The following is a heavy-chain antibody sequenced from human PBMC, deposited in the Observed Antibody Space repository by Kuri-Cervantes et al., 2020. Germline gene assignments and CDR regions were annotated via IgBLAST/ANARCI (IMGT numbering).Heavy chain of an antibody. D-gene: IGHD3-9*01. CDR1: GYTFTGYY. V-gene: IGHV1-2*02. CDR2: ISPNSGGT. Sequence: ASVKVSCKASGYTFTGYYMHWVRQAPGQGLEWMGWISPNSGGTNYAQKFQGRVTMTRDTSISTAYMELSRLRSDDTAVYYCARDRYFGAPYSPRQAMANWFDPWGQGTLVTVSS. CDR3: ARDRYFGAPYSPRQAMANWFDP. J-gene: IGHJ5*02.